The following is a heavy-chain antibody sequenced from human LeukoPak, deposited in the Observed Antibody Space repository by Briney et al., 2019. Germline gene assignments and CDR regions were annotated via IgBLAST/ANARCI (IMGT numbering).Heavy chain of an antibody. J-gene: IGHJ5*02. CDR3: GRYYGSGNSWFDP. V-gene: IGHV1-69*05. D-gene: IGHD3-10*01. CDR2: IIPIVGTA. CDR1: GGTFSSYA. Sequence: GASVKVSCKASGGTFSSYAISWVRQAPGQGLEWMGGIIPIVGTANYAQKFQGRATITTDQSTSTAYRELRSLRSADTAVYYCGRYYGSGNSWFDPWGQGTLVTVS.